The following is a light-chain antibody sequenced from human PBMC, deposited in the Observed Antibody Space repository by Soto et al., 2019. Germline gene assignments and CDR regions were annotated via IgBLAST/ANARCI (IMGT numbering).Light chain of an antibody. CDR2: DVS. V-gene: IGKV3-11*01. Sequence: EIILTQSPATLSLSPGERATLSCRASQSVTTFLAWYQQIPGQSPRLLVYDVSKRATGIPARFSGSGSGTDFTLTISSLEPEDFAVYYFQQRINWPLTFGGGTKVEIK. CDR1: QSVTTF. CDR3: QQRINWPLT. J-gene: IGKJ4*01.